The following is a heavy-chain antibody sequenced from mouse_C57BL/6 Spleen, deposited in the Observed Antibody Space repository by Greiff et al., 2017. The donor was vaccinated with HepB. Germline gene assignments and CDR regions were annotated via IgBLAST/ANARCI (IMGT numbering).Heavy chain of an antibody. CDR1: GFTFSDAW. V-gene: IGHV6-6*01. J-gene: IGHJ3*01. CDR3: TRSGSSLAWFAY. D-gene: IGHD1-1*01. Sequence: EVQGVESGGGLVQPGGSMKLSCAASGFTFSDAWMDWVRQSPEKGLEWVAEIRNKANNHATYYAESVKGRFTISRDDSKSSVYLQMNSLRAEDTGIYYCTRSGSSLAWFAYWGQGTLVTVSA. CDR2: IRNKANNHAT.